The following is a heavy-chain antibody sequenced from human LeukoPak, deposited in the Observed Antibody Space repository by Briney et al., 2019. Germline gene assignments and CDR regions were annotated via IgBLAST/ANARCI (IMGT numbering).Heavy chain of an antibody. CDR3: SSVTQAGEY. Sequence: SETLSLTCAVHGGSFSGYYWSWIRQPPGKGLEWIGEINHSGSTNYNPSLKSRVTISVDTSKNQFSLKLSSVTAADTAVYYCSSVTQAGEYWGQGTLVTVSS. V-gene: IGHV4-34*01. J-gene: IGHJ4*02. CDR2: INHSGST. D-gene: IGHD1-14*01. CDR1: GGSFSGYY.